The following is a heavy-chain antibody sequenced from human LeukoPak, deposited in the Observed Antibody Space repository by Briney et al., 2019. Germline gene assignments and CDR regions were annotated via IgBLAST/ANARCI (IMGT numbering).Heavy chain of an antibody. D-gene: IGHD2-15*01. Sequence: GGSLRLSCAASGFTFSSFGMHWVRQAPGKGLEWVAVIWYDGSNKYYADSVQGRFTISRDNSKNTLYLQMNSLRAEDTAVYYCARELPPVVTYYFDYWGQGTLVTVSS. V-gene: IGHV3-33*01. CDR2: IWYDGSNK. CDR3: ARELPPVVTYYFDY. CDR1: GFTFSSFG. J-gene: IGHJ4*02.